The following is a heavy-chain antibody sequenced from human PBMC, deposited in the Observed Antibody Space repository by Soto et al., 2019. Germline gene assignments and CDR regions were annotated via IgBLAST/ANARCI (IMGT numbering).Heavy chain of an antibody. Sequence: HPGGSLRLSCAASGFTFSSYAMSWVRQAPGKGLEWVSAISGSGGSTYYADSVKGRFTISRDNSKNTLYLQMNSLRAEDTAVYYCAKDGLGWYKSLRYAFDIWGQGAMVTVSS. CDR1: GFTFSSYA. J-gene: IGHJ3*02. V-gene: IGHV3-23*01. D-gene: IGHD6-19*01. CDR3: AKDGLGWYKSLRYAFDI. CDR2: ISGSGGST.